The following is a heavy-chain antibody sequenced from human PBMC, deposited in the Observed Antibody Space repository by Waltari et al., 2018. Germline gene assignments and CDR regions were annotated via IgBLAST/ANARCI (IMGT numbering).Heavy chain of an antibody. D-gene: IGHD3-3*01. V-gene: IGHV3-11*01. J-gene: IGHJ4*02. Sequence: VXLVXSGGGLVNXGGSLRLSCAASGFSFSXYYMTWIRQAPGKGLEWIADLSSRDNILYHADSVXGRFTISRXNAKXSLXLQXXXLXAEDTAVXXXARAXEQNYDFWNGXSFYFDHXGQGALVTVXS. CDR3: ARAXEQNYDFWNGXSFYFDH. CDR1: GFSFSXYY. CDR2: LSSRDNIL.